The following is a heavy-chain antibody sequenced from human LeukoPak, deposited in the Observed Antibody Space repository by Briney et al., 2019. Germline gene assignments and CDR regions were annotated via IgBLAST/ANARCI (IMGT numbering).Heavy chain of an antibody. V-gene: IGHV3-30*02. CDR2: IRCDGSNK. CDR1: GFTFSSYG. Sequence: SGGSLRLSCAASGFTFSSYGMHWVRQAPGKGLEWVAFIRCDGSNKYYADSVKGRFTISRDNSKNTLYLQMNSLRAEDTAVYYCAKGALYCSSTSCYTGDDYYYYYYMDVWGKGTTVTVSS. D-gene: IGHD2-2*02. J-gene: IGHJ6*03. CDR3: AKGALYCSSTSCYTGDDYYYYYYMDV.